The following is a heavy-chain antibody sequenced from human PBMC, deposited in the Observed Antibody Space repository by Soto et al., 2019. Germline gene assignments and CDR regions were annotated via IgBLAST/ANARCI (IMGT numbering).Heavy chain of an antibody. J-gene: IGHJ5*01. Sequence: LSLTCTLSGGSVRAPDWWNWVRQSPDKGLEWIAEVHISGHSNYNPSLRSRVSVSIDSSKNQFYLNLNSVTAADTAIYYCARVRQGCSANNCYFDPWGQGTQVTVS. CDR3: ARVRQGCSANNCYFDP. D-gene: IGHD1-1*01. V-gene: IGHV4-4*02. CDR2: VHISGHS. CDR1: GGSVRAPDW.